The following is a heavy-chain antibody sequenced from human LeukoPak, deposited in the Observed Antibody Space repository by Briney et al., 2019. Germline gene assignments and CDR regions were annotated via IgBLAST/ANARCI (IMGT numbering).Heavy chain of an antibody. CDR1: GFTFSSYA. CDR3: ATAGGNSDYFDY. Sequence: PGGSLRLSCAASGFTFSSYAMSWVRRAPGKGLVWVSRINSDGSSTSYADSVKGRFTISRDNAKNTLYLQMNSLRAEDTAVYYCATAGGNSDYFDYWGQGTLVTVSS. V-gene: IGHV3-74*01. CDR2: INSDGSST. J-gene: IGHJ4*02. D-gene: IGHD4-23*01.